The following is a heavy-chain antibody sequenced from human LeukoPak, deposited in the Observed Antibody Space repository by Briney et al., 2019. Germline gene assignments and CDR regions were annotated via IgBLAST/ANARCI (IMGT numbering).Heavy chain of an antibody. Sequence: ASVKVSCKASGYTFTGYYMHWVRQAPGQGLEWMGCINPNSGGTNYAQKFQGRVTMTRDTSISTAYMELSRLRSDDTAVYYCARYPYDSSGPWYFDYWGQGTLVTVSS. CDR2: INPNSGGT. D-gene: IGHD3-22*01. CDR1: GYTFTGYY. J-gene: IGHJ4*02. CDR3: ARYPYDSSGPWYFDY. V-gene: IGHV1-2*02.